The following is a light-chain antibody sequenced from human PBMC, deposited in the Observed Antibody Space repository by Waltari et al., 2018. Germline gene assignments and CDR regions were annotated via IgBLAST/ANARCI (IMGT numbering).Light chain of an antibody. V-gene: IGKV1-13*02. CDR2: YAN. Sequence: IQMSQSPSSLSVSVGDRVTITCRASQGISSYLNWYQQKPGKAPKLLIYYANSLASGVPSRFSGSGSGTEFTLTISSLQPEDFATYYCQQGNSYPRTFGQGTKVEIK. CDR1: QGISSY. CDR3: QQGNSYPRT. J-gene: IGKJ1*01.